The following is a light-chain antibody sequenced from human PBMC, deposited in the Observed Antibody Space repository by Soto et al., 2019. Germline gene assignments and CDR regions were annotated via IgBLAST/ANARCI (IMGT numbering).Light chain of an antibody. CDR1: QTISTH. J-gene: IGKJ2*01. CDR3: QQSYNTPYT. V-gene: IGKV1-39*01. CDR2: GGY. Sequence: DIQMTQSPSSLSASPGDRVTITCRAGQTISTHLSWYHQRPGKTPNLLIYGGYFLQSGVPSRFCGSGSGTEFTLTISSLQPEDFGTYVCQQSYNTPYTFGQGTKLEI.